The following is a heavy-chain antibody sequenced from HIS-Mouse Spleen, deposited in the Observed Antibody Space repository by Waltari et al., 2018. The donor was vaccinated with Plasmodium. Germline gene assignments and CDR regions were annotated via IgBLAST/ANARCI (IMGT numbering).Heavy chain of an antibody. CDR1: GGSFSGYY. CDR3: ASSGSGSYYY. CDR2: INHSGST. D-gene: IGHD3-10*01. Sequence: QVQLQQWGAALLKPSETLSLPCALYGGSFSGYYWSWIRQPPGKGLEWIGEINHSGSTNYNPSLKSRVTISVDTSKNQFSLKLSSVTAADTAVYYCASSGSGSYYYWGQGTLVTVSS. J-gene: IGHJ4*02. V-gene: IGHV4-34*01.